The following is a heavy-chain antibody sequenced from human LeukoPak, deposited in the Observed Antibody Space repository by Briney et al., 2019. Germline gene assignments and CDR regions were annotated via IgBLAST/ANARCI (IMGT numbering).Heavy chain of an antibody. CDR3: ARDTEELPNYYGSGSREDY. CDR2: IIPILGIA. V-gene: IGHV1-69*04. Sequence: ASVKVSCKAPGGTFSSYAISWVRQAPGQGLEWMGRIIPILGIANYAQKFQGRVTITADKSTSTAYMELSSLRSEDTAVYYCARDTEELPNYYGSGSREDYWGQGTLVTVSS. D-gene: IGHD3-10*01. CDR1: GGTFSSYA. J-gene: IGHJ4*02.